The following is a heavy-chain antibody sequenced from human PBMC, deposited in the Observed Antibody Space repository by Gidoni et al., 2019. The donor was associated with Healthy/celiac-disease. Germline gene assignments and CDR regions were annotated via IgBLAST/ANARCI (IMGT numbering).Heavy chain of an antibody. D-gene: IGHD3-22*01. CDR3: VKMDSGVVVIKDAFDI. CDR1: GFTFSSYA. V-gene: IGHV3-64D*06. J-gene: IGHJ3*02. CDR2: ISSNGGST. Sequence: EVQLVESGGGLVQPGGSLRLSCSASGFTFSSYAMHWVRQAPGKGLEYVSAISSNGGSTYYADSVKGRFTISRDNSKNTLYLQMSSLRAEDTAVYYCVKMDSGVVVIKDAFDIWGQGTMVTVSS.